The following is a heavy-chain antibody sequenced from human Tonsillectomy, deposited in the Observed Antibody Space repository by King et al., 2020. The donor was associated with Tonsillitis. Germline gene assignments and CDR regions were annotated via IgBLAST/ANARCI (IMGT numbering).Heavy chain of an antibody. Sequence: QLQESGPGLVKPSETLSLTCTVSGGSISSSSYYWGWIRQPPGKGLEWIGSIYYSGSTYYNPSLKSRVTISVDTSKNQFSLKLSSVTAADTAVYYCARQSGYSYGLVLWYFDLWGRGTLVTVSS. V-gene: IGHV4-39*01. CDR1: GGSISSSSYY. CDR3: ARQSGYSYGLVLWYFDL. CDR2: IYYSGST. J-gene: IGHJ2*01. D-gene: IGHD5-18*01.